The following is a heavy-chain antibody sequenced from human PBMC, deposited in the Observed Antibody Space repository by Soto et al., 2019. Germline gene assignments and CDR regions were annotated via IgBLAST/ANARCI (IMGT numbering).Heavy chain of an antibody. CDR3: ARDQGRTAGYYYYMDV. CDR1: GYTFTSYY. Sequence: ASVKVSCKASGYTFTSYYMHWVRQAPGQGLEWMGIINPSGGSTSYAQKFQGRVTMTRDTTTSTVYMELSSLRSEDTAVYYCARDQGRTAGYYYYMDVWGKGTTVTVSS. CDR2: INPSGGST. V-gene: IGHV1-46*03. J-gene: IGHJ6*03.